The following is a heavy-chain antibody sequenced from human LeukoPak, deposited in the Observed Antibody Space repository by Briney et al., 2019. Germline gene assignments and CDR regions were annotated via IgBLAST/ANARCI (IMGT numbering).Heavy chain of an antibody. CDR2: INPNGGGT. Sequence: ASVKVSCKASGYIFSDYYMHWVRQAPGQGLEWMGWINPNGGGTNYAQKFQGRVAMTRDRSISTVHMDLSRLTYGDTAVYYCARDKGPRWEDYWGQGTLVTVSS. V-gene: IGHV1-2*02. J-gene: IGHJ4*02. D-gene: IGHD1-26*01. CDR1: GYIFSDYY. CDR3: ARDKGPRWEDY.